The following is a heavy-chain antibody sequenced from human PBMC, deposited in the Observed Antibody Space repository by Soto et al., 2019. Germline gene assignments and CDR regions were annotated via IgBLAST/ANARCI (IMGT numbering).Heavy chain of an antibody. CDR2: ISAHNGNT. CDR3: ARGRYGDY. D-gene: IGHD1-1*01. J-gene: IGHJ4*02. CDR1: GYTFTSYG. V-gene: IGHV1-18*01. Sequence: QVHLVQSGAEVKKPGASVKVSCKASGYTFTSYGITWVRQAPGQGLEWMGWISAHNGNTDYAQQLQGRVIVTRDTSTSTAYMELRSLRSDDAAVYYWARGRYGDYWGQGALVTVSS.